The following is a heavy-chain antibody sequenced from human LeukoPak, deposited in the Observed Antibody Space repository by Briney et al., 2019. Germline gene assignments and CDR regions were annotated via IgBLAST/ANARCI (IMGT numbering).Heavy chain of an antibody. J-gene: IGHJ4*02. CDR1: GFTFSSYE. Sequence: PGGSLRLSCAASGFTFSSYEMNWVRQAPGQGPEWISYISTSGINIHYADSVKGRFTISRDNAKNSLCLQMNSLREEDTAVYYCARGTTINNFDYWGQGTPVTVSS. CDR3: ARGTTINNFDY. V-gene: IGHV3-48*03. D-gene: IGHD4-17*01. CDR2: ISTSGINI.